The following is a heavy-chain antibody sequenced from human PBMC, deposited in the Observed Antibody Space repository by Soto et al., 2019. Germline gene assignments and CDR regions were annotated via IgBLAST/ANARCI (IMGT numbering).Heavy chain of an antibody. D-gene: IGHD3-3*02. Sequence: EVLLVESGGGLIQRGGSVRLSCAASGFAYSNYEMNWVRQATGRGRGWVSYISLSGYTIYYADSMKGRFTISRDDAKNSLYLQMHSLRADDTAVYYCARESFSASPNFFDYWGQGTLVTVSS. V-gene: IGHV3-48*03. J-gene: IGHJ4*02. CDR2: ISLSGYTI. CDR3: ARESFSASPNFFDY. CDR1: GFAYSNYE.